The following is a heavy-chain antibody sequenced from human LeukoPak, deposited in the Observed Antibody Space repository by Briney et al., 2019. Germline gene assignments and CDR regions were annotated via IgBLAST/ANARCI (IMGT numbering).Heavy chain of an antibody. CDR1: GGSFSGYY. V-gene: IGHV4-59*01. D-gene: IGHD3-10*01. J-gene: IGHJ4*02. CDR3: ARGLWFGDSYYFDY. Sequence: SETLSLTCAVYGGSFSGYYWSWIRQPPGKGLEWIGYIYYSGSTNYNPSLKSRVTISVDTSKNQFSLKLSSVTAADTAVYYCARGLWFGDSYYFDYWGQGTLVTVSS. CDR2: IYYSGST.